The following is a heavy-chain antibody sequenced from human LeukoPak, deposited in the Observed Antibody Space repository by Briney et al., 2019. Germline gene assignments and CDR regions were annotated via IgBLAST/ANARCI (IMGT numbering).Heavy chain of an antibody. J-gene: IGHJ3*02. CDR1: GGSISSYY. CDR2: IYYSGST. CDR3: ARPYSGWYSEIYAFDI. D-gene: IGHD6-19*01. Sequence: PSETLSLTCTVSGGSISSYYWSWIRQPPGKGLEWIGYIYYSGSTNYNPSLKSRVTISVDTSKNQFSLKLSSVSAADTAVYYCARPYSGWYSEIYAFDIWGQGTMVTVSS. V-gene: IGHV4-59*08.